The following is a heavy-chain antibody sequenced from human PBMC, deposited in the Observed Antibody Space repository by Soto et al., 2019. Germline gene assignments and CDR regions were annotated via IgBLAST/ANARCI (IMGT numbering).Heavy chain of an antibody. CDR2: ITADNGDT. J-gene: IGHJ4*02. CDR3: ARRTLGSAIGIGDY. D-gene: IGHD7-27*01. Sequence: QIQLVQSGAEVKKPGASVKVSCRASGYTFSSYGITWVRQAPGQGLEWMGWITADNGDTKFEQKLQGRVSMTIDTPTTADYMELRNWRSDATALYYCARRTLGSAIGIGDYWGQGTLVTVSS. V-gene: IGHV1-18*01. CDR1: GYTFSSYG.